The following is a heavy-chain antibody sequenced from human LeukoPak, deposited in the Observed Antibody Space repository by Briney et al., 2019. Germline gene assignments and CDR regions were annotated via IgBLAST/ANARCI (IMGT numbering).Heavy chain of an antibody. V-gene: IGHV3-23*01. CDR2: ISGSGGST. CDR3: AKDSEWIQLWYPSYYFDY. Sequence: GGSLRLSCAVSGFTFSSYAMSWVRQAPGKGLEWVSAISGSGGSTYYADSMKGRFTISRDNSKNTLYLQMNSLRAEDTAVYYCAKDSEWIQLWYPSYYFDYWGQGTLVTVSS. D-gene: IGHD5-18*01. J-gene: IGHJ4*02. CDR1: GFTFSSYA.